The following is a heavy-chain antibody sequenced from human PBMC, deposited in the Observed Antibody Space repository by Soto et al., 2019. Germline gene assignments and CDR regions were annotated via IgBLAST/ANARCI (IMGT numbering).Heavy chain of an antibody. J-gene: IGHJ6*02. CDR3: ARDTGGPHSNYAYYGMDV. D-gene: IGHD4-4*01. Sequence: SETLSLTCTVSGGSVSSSSYYWGWIRQPPGKGLEWIGNIYYSGSTYYNPSLKSRVTISVDMSKNQFSLKLSSVTAADTAVYYCARDTGGPHSNYAYYGMDVWGQGTTVTVSS. CDR1: GGSVSSSSYY. V-gene: IGHV4-39*02. CDR2: IYYSGST.